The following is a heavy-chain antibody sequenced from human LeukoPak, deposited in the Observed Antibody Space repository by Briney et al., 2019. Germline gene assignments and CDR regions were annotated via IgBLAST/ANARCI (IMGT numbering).Heavy chain of an antibody. CDR1: GGSISSYY. V-gene: IGHV4-59*12. CDR3: ARKYTAMGNFDY. CDR2: IYDSGST. D-gene: IGHD5-18*01. Sequence: SETLSLTCTVSGGSISSYYWSWIRQPPGKGLEWIGYIYDSGSTNYNPSLKSRVTISVDTSKNQFSLKLSSVTAADTAVYYCARKYTAMGNFDYWGQGTLVTVSS. J-gene: IGHJ4*02.